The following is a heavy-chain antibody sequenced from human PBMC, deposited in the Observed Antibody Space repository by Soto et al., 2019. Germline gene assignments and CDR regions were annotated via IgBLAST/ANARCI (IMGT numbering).Heavy chain of an antibody. CDR3: APVVLRFLESSYYYYGMDV. V-gene: IGHV3-48*02. J-gene: IGHJ6*02. Sequence: EVQLVESGGGLVQPGGSLRLSCAASGFTFSSYSMNWVRQAPGKGLEWVSYISSSSSTIYYADSVKGRFTISRDNAKNAVYLQMNSLRDEDTAVYYCAPVVLRFLESSYYYYGMDVWGQGTTVTVSS. CDR1: GFTFSSYS. CDR2: ISSSSSTI. D-gene: IGHD3-3*01.